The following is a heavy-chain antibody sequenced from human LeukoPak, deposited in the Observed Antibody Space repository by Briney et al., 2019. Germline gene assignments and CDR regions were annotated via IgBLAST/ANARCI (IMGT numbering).Heavy chain of an antibody. J-gene: IGHJ5*02. V-gene: IGHV4-59*08. D-gene: IGHD3-3*02. CDR2: ISYSGST. CDR1: GGSISSYY. CDR3: ARHGPPFNWFDP. Sequence: SETLSLTCTVSGGSISSYYWSWIRQPPGKGLQWIAYISYSGSTNYNPSLKSRLTISVDTSKNQFSLKLSSVTAADTAVYYCARHGPPFNWFDPWGQGTLVTVSS.